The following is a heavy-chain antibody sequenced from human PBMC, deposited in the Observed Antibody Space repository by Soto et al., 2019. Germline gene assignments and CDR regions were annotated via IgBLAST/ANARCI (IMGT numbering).Heavy chain of an antibody. V-gene: IGHV1-2*02. J-gene: IGHJ4*02. CDR1: GYTFTGYY. CDR3: ARAFPNYDSIGHF. D-gene: IGHD3-22*01. CDR2: INPNTGVR. Sequence: GSSVKVSCKTSGYTFTGYYIHWVRQAPGQGLEWMGWINPNTGVRKNAQKFQGRVTITRDTSINTAYMELSSLRSDDTAVYYCARAFPNYDSIGHFWGQRTPVTVSS.